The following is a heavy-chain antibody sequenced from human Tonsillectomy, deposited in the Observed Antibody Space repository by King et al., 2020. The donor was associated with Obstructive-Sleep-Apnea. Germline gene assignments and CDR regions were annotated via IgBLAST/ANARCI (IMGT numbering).Heavy chain of an antibody. CDR3: TRGTHLSIAAAGYFDY. D-gene: IGHD6-13*01. CDR1: GFTFGDYA. V-gene: IGHV3-49*03. Sequence: VQLVESGGGLVQPGRSLRLSCTASGFTFGDYAMSWFRQAPGKGLEWVGFIRSKAYGGTTEYAASVKGRFTISRDDSKSIAYLQMNSLKTEDTAVYYCTRGTHLSIAAAGYFDYWGQGTLVTVSS. CDR2: IRSKAYGGTT. J-gene: IGHJ4*02.